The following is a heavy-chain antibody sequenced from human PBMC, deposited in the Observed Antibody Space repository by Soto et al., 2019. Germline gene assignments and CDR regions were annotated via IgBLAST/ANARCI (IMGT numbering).Heavy chain of an antibody. CDR2: ISGSGGST. D-gene: IGHD3-22*01. CDR1: GFTFSSYA. Sequence: GGSLRLSCEASGFTFSSYAMSWVRQAPGKGLEWVSAISGSGGSTYYADSVKGRFTISRDNSKNTLYLQMNSLRAEDTGVYYCAKEDQCYDYSSGLTFDYWGQGTLVTVS. J-gene: IGHJ4*02. V-gene: IGHV3-23*01. CDR3: AKEDQCYDYSSGLTFDY.